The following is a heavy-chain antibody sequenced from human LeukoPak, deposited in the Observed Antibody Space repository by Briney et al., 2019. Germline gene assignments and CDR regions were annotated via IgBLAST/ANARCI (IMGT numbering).Heavy chain of an antibody. Sequence: ASVKVSCKASGYTFTGYYMHWVRQAPGQGLEWMGWINPNSGGTNYAQKFQGRVTMTRDTSISTAYMELSRLRSDDTAVYYCARDLPLPWYCRGGSCSGYWYFDLWGRGTLVTVSS. J-gene: IGHJ2*01. CDR1: GYTFTGYY. CDR2: INPNSGGT. D-gene: IGHD2-15*01. CDR3: ARDLPLPWYCRGGSCSGYWYFDL. V-gene: IGHV1-2*02.